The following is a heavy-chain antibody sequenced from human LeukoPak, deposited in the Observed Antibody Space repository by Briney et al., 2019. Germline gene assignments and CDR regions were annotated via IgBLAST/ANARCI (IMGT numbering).Heavy chain of an antibody. CDR1: GFTFSTFA. CDR2: IFPSGGEI. J-gene: IGHJ4*02. CDR3: ATMASVAVAMY. Sequence: GGSLRLSCAASGFTFSTFAMIWVRQPPGKGLEWVSSIFPSGGEIHYADSVRGRFTISRDNSKSTLSLQMNSLRAEDTAIYYCATMASVAVAMYWGQGTLVTVSS. D-gene: IGHD6-19*01. V-gene: IGHV3-23*01.